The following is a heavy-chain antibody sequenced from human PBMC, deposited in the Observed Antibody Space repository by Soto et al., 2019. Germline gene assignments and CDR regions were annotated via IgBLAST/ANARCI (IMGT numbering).Heavy chain of an antibody. Sequence: SLRLSCAASGFTFSNAWMSWVRQAPGKGLEWVSTISGSGGSTYYADSVKGRFTISRDNSKNTLYLQMNSLRAEDTAVYYCAKDQGSSWYEIDYWGQGTLVTVSS. D-gene: IGHD6-13*01. CDR3: AKDQGSSWYEIDY. J-gene: IGHJ4*02. CDR1: GFTFSNAW. V-gene: IGHV3-23*01. CDR2: ISGSGGST.